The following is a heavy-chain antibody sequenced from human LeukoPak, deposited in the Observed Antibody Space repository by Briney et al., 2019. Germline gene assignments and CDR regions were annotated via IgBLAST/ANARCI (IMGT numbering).Heavy chain of an antibody. V-gene: IGHV4-59*01. Sequence: ASETLSLTCTVSGGSISSYYWSWIRQPPGKGLEWIGYIYYSGSTTYNPSLKSRVTISIDTSKNQFSLKLTSVTAADTALYYCARGANYGDYGLDAFDIWGQGTMVTVSS. CDR1: GGSISSYY. CDR3: ARGANYGDYGLDAFDI. J-gene: IGHJ3*02. CDR2: IYYSGST. D-gene: IGHD4-17*01.